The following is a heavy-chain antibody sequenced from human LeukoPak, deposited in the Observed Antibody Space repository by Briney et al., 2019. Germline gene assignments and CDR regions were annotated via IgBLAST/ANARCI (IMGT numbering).Heavy chain of an antibody. J-gene: IGHJ6*03. CDR3: AEDGYDFWSGYPNRYYYYYMDV. CDR2: ISGDGGST. V-gene: IGHV3-43*02. D-gene: IGHD3-3*01. CDR1: GFTFDDYA. Sequence: GGSLRLSCAASGFTFDDYAMHWVRQAPGKGLEWVSLISGDGGSTYYADSVKGRFTISRDNSKKSLYLQMNSLRTEDTALYYCAEDGYDFWSGYPNRYYYYYMDVWGKGTTVTVSS.